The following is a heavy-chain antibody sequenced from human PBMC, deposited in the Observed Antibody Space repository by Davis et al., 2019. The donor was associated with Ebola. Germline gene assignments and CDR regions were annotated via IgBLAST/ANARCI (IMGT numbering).Heavy chain of an antibody. CDR2: IYPGDSVT. CDR1: GYTFTTYW. Sequence: GGSLRLSCKGSGYTFTTYWIAWVRQVPGNVLAWIGIIYPGDSVTRYSPSFQGQVTISADKSISTAYLQWSSLKASDTAMYHCARLNPEQVSYHYYEGSDVWGKGTTVTVSS. V-gene: IGHV5-51*01. CDR3: ARLNPEQVSYHYYEGSDV. J-gene: IGHJ6*04. D-gene: IGHD1-14*01.